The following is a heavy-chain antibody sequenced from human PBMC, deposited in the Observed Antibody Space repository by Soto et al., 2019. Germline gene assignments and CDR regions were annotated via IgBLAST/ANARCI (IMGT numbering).Heavy chain of an antibody. D-gene: IGHD4-17*01. V-gene: IGHV1-3*05. Sequence: QVQLVQFGAEERKPGASVKVSCKASGYTFTSYAMHWVRQAPGQRLEWMGWINAGNGNTKYSQKFQGRVTITRDTSASAADMALSSLRSEEKAVYYCVSDPASTVTTVGGRAFDIWGQGTMVAVSS. CDR3: VSDPASTVTTVGGRAFDI. J-gene: IGHJ3*02. CDR2: INAGNGNT. CDR1: GYTFTSYA.